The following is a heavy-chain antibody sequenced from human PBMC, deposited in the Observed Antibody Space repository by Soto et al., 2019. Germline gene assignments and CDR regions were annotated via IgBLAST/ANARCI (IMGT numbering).Heavy chain of an antibody. CDR1: GFTVRNNY. J-gene: IGHJ4*02. Sequence: EVQLVESGGGLVQPGGSLRLSCAASGFTVRNNYMSWVRQAPGKGLEWVSVIYSGGSTDYADSVKGRFTISRDNSKTTLYLQMNSLRAEDTAVYYCARDPYGGYSDYDSNSWGQGTLVTVSS. CDR3: ARDPYGGYSDYDSNS. D-gene: IGHD5-12*01. CDR2: IYSGGST. V-gene: IGHV3-66*01.